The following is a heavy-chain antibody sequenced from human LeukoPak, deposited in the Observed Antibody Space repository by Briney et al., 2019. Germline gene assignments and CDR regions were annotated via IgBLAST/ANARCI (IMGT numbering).Heavy chain of an antibody. J-gene: IGHJ4*02. CDR3: ARDLNCGGDCYPDY. Sequence: ASVKVSCKASGGTFSSYAISWVRQAPGQGLEWMGGIIPIFGTANYAQKFQGRVTITADESTSTAYMELSSLRSEDTAVYYCARDLNCGGDCYPDYWGQGTLVTVSS. CDR1: GGTFSSYA. V-gene: IGHV1-69*13. D-gene: IGHD2-21*01. CDR2: IIPIFGTA.